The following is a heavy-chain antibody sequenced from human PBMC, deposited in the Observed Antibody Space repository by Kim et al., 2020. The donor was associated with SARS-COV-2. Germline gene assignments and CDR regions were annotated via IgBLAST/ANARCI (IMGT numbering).Heavy chain of an antibody. CDR3: ARLRSTSYSFDY. CDR1: GCSISSSSYY. Sequence: SETLSLTCTVSGCSISSSSYYWGWIRQPPGKGLEWIGSIYYSGSTYYNPSLKSRVTISVDTSKNQFSLKLSSVTAADTAVYYCARLRSTSYSFDYWGQGTLVTVSS. V-gene: IGHV4-39*01. D-gene: IGHD2-2*01. CDR2: IYYSGST. J-gene: IGHJ4*02.